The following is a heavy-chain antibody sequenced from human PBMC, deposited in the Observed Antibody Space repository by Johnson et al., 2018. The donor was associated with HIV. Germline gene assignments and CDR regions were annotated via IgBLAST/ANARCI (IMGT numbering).Heavy chain of an antibody. CDR1: GFTFSSYG. V-gene: IGHV3-30*02. Sequence: QVQLVESGGGVVQPGRSLRLSCAASGFTFSSYGIHWVRQAPGKGLEWVAFIRYDGTNKYYADSVKGRFTISRDNSRNTLYLQMNSLRAEDTAVYYCAKDQSTVVVPNAFDIWGQGTMVTVSS. J-gene: IGHJ3*02. CDR2: IRYDGTNK. CDR3: AKDQSTVVVPNAFDI. D-gene: IGHD3-22*01.